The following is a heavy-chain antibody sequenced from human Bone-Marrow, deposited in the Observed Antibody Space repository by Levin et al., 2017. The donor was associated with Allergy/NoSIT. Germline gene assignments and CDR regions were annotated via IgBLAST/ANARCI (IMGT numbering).Heavy chain of an antibody. D-gene: IGHD6-13*01. CDR2: INPNTGGT. J-gene: IGHJ6*03. V-gene: IGHV1-2*02. CDR3: ARGIASGGKTYYYYYLDV. Sequence: ASVKVSCKASGYIFTDYYMHWVRQAPGQGLEWMGWINPNTGGTSYSQNFQGRVTMTRDTSISTAYMDLSSLRSDDTAVYYCARGIASGGKTYYYYYLDVWGRGTTVAVSS. CDR1: GYIFTDYY.